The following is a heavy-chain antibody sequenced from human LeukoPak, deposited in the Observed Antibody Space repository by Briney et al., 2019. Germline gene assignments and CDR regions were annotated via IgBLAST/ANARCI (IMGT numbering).Heavy chain of an antibody. J-gene: IGHJ4*02. CDR3: TTDLPAAGGKGFDH. CDR2: ISTKSDGGTT. V-gene: IGHV3-15*01. D-gene: IGHD6-13*01. Sequence: GGSLRPSCAASGFTFSYAWMSWVRQAPGKGLEWVGRISTKSDGGTTEDAAPVKGRFTISRDNSKNTLYLQMDSLKTEDTAVYYCTTDLPAAGGKGFDHWGQGTLVTVSS. CDR1: GFTFSYAW.